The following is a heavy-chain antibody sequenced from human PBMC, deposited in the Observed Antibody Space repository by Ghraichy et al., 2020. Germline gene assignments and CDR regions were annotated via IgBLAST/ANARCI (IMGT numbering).Heavy chain of an antibody. V-gene: IGHV4-39*07. CDR2: IYYSGST. D-gene: IGHD3-3*01. CDR1: GGSISSSSYY. J-gene: IGHJ5*02. CDR3: ARRGYDFWSGYYRVGWFDP. Sequence: SETLSLTCTVSGGSISSSSYYWGWIRQPPGKGLEWIGSIYYSGSTYYNPSLKSRVTISVDTSKNQFSLKLSSVTAADTAVYYCARRGYDFWSGYYRVGWFDPWGQGTLVTVSS.